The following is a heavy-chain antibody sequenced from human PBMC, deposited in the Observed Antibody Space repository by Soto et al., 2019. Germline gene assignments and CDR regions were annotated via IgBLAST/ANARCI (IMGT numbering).Heavy chain of an antibody. D-gene: IGHD3-10*01. J-gene: IGHJ5*01. Sequence: SETLSLTCTVSGASNSSYYWSWIRQSPGKGLEWIGYMSYSGSTTYNPSLKSRVTISLHTSNNQFSLRLTSVTAADTAVYYCARLGRYYQSLDSWGPGTLVTVSS. CDR2: MSYSGST. CDR1: GASNSSYY. V-gene: IGHV4-59*08. CDR3: ARLGRYYQSLDS.